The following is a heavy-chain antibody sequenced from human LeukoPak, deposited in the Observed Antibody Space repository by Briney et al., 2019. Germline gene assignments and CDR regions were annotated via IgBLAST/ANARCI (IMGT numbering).Heavy chain of an antibody. V-gene: IGHV4-39*07. J-gene: IGHJ3*02. Sequence: SETLSLTCTVSGGSISSSSYYWGWIRQPPGKGLEWIGSIYYSGSTYYNPSPKSRVTISVDTSKNQFSLKLSSVTAADTAVYYCARDGHCGGDCPSGAAFDIWGQGTMVTVSS. CDR2: IYYSGST. CDR1: GGSISSSSYY. CDR3: ARDGHCGGDCPSGAAFDI. D-gene: IGHD2-21*02.